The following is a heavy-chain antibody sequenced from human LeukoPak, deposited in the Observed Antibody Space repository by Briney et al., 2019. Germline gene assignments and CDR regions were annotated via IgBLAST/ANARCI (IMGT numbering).Heavy chain of an antibody. CDR3: ARDRYYYDSSGTDFGAFDI. V-gene: IGHV3-30*02. J-gene: IGHJ3*02. CDR2: IGYDGNDK. CDR1: GFTFRSDG. Sequence: GGSLRLSCAASGFTFRSDGMHWVRQAPGKGLEWVTFIGYDGNDKYYADSVKGRFTISRDNAKNLLYLQMNSLRAEDTAVYYCARDRYYYDSSGTDFGAFDIWGQGTKVTVSS. D-gene: IGHD3-22*01.